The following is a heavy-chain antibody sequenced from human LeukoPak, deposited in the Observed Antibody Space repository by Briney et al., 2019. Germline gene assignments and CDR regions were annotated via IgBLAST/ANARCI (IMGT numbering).Heavy chain of an antibody. CDR3: ARTSGYSDDWFDP. V-gene: IGHV1-2*02. CDR2: INPNSGGT. Sequence: GASVKVSCKASGYTFSGYYMHWVRQAPGQGLEWMGWINPNSGGTKYAQNFQGRVIMTRDTSISTAYMELSRLRSDDTAVYYCARTSGYSDDWFDPWGQGTLVTVSS. J-gene: IGHJ5*02. D-gene: IGHD3-22*01. CDR1: GYTFSGYY.